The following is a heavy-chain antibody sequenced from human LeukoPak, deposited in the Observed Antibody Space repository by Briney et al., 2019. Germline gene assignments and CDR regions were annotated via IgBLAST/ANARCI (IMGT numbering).Heavy chain of an antibody. CDR1: GYTFTSYG. J-gene: IGHJ6*02. Sequence: ASVKVSCKASGYTFTSYGISWVRQAPGQGLEWMGWISAYNGNTNYAQKLQGRVTMTTDTSTSTAYMELSSLRSEDTAVYYCARGLTRYYDFWSGLAQSGYYGMDVWGQGTTVTVSS. CDR2: ISAYNGNT. CDR3: ARGLTRYYDFWSGLAQSGYYGMDV. D-gene: IGHD3-3*01. V-gene: IGHV1-18*01.